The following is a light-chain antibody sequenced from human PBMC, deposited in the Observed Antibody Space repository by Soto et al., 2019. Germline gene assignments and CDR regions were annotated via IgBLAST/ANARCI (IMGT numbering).Light chain of an antibody. J-gene: IGKJ1*01. CDR3: QQYGSSPRT. CDR1: DSVASNY. CDR2: GAS. V-gene: IGKV3-20*01. Sequence: DIVLTQSPGTLSVSPGERATLSCRASDSVASNYLGWYQQRPGQAPRLLIYGASSRATDIPDRFSGSGSGTDFTLTISRLEPEDFAVYYCQQYGSSPRTFGQGTRVEI.